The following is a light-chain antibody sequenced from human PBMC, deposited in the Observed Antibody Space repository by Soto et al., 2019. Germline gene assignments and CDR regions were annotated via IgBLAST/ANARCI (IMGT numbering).Light chain of an antibody. J-gene: IGLJ2*01. V-gene: IGLV2-14*01. CDR3: SSYTSSSTVV. CDR2: EVS. Sequence: QSALTQPASVSGSPGQSITISCTENSSDVGGYNYVSWYQQHPGKAPKLMIYEVSNRPSGVSNRFSGSKSGNTASLTISGLQAEDEADYYCSSYTSSSTVVFGGGTKLTVL. CDR1: SSDVGGYNY.